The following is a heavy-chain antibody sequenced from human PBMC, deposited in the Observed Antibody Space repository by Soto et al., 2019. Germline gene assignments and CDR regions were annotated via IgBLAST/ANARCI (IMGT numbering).Heavy chain of an antibody. D-gene: IGHD2-21*02. CDR1: GFTFSSYS. J-gene: IGHJ4*02. CDR3: ARDLYCGGDCYSWENY. CDR2: ISSSSSTI. V-gene: IGHV3-48*02. Sequence: GGSLRLSCAASGFTFSSYSMNWVRQAPGKGLEWVSYISSSSSTIYYADSVKGRFTISRDNAKNSLYLQMNSLRDEDTAVYYCARDLYCGGDCYSWENYWGQGTLVTVSS.